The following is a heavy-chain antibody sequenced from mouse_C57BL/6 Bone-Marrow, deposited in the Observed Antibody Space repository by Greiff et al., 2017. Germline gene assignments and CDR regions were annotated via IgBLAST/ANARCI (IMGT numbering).Heavy chain of an antibody. Sequence: EVNVVESGGGLVQSGRSLRLSCATSGFTFSDFYMEWVRQAPGKGLEWIAASRNKANDYTTEYSASVKGRFIVSRDTSQSILYLQMNALRAEDTALYYCTRDAITTVVANRYFAVGVTETTATVS. CDR2: SRNKANDYTT. CDR1: GFTFSDFY. D-gene: IGHD1-1*01. V-gene: IGHV7-1*01. J-gene: IGHJ1*03. CDR3: TRDAITTVVANRYFAV.